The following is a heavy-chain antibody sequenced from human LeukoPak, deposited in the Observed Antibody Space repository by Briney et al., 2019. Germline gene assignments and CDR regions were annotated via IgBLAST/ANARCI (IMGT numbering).Heavy chain of an antibody. J-gene: IGHJ6*03. CDR1: GFTFSNYN. D-gene: IGHD6-13*01. CDR2: ITRDSIYT. CDR3: ARTGGRQQLADYYYYMDV. V-gene: IGHV3-21*01. Sequence: GGSLRLSCAASGFTFSNYNMNWVRQTPGKGLEWVSSITRDSIYTFYADSVKGRFTISRDNAKNSLSLQMNSLRAEDTAVYYCARTGGRQQLADYYYYMDVWGKGTTVTVSS.